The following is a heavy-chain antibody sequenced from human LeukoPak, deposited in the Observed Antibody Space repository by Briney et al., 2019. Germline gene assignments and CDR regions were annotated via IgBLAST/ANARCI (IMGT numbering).Heavy chain of an antibody. V-gene: IGHV4-34*01. Sequence: PSETLSLTCAVYGGSFSGYYWSWIRQPPGKGLEWIGEINHSGSTNYNPSLKSRVTISVDTSKNQFSLKLSSVTAADTAVYYCASLSTYYYSMDVWGQGTTVTVSS. D-gene: IGHD3-3*02. J-gene: IGHJ6*02. CDR2: INHSGST. CDR1: GGSFSGYY. CDR3: ASLSTYYYSMDV.